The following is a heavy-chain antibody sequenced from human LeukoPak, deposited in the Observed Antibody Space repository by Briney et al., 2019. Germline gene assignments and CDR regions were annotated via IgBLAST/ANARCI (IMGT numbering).Heavy chain of an antibody. CDR3: ARIYPTDN. CDR1: GLPFITNY. V-gene: IGHV3-53*01. CDR2: IYACGDT. Sequence: PGGALSLSLAASGLPFITNYLNWVRQAPGKGLGWVSAIYACGDTYYADSVRGRFIISRDNSENTLYLQMNSLRADATAVYYCARIYPTDNWGQGTLVTVSS. J-gene: IGHJ4*02. D-gene: IGHD2-15*01.